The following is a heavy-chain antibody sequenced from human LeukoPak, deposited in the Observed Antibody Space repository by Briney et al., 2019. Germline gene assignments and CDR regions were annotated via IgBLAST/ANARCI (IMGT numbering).Heavy chain of an antibody. V-gene: IGHV3-9*01. D-gene: IGHD5-12*01. CDR3: AKASEERYSGYDDYLHY. CDR1: GFSFEDHA. J-gene: IGHJ4*02. Sequence: GGSLRLSCVVSGFSFEDHAMHWVRQAPGKGLEWVLGISWNGDTIGYADSVKGRFTVSRDNAKNSVYLQMNNLRTEDTALYYCAKASEERYSGYDDYLHYWGQGTLVTVSS. CDR2: ISWNGDTI.